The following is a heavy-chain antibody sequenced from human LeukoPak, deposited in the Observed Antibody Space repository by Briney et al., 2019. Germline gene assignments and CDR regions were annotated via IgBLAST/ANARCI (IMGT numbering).Heavy chain of an antibody. CDR1: GGSISSGGYY. D-gene: IGHD4-17*01. V-gene: IGHV4-31*03. Sequence: SETLSLTCTVSGGSISSGGYYWSWIRQHPGKGLEWIGYIYYSGSTYYNPSLKSRVTISVDTSKNQFSLKLSSVTAADTAVYYCASGGSGDYAIRPVNWFDPWGQGTLVTVSS. CDR2: IYYSGST. CDR3: ASGGSGDYAIRPVNWFDP. J-gene: IGHJ5*02.